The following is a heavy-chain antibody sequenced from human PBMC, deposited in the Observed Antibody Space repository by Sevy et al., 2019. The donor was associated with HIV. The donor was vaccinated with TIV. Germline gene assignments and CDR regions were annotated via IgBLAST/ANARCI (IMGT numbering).Heavy chain of an antibody. V-gene: IGHV3-7*01. CDR3: AKQANWALDY. CDR1: GFTFSSFW. CDR2: IKQDGSEK. D-gene: IGHD3-16*01. J-gene: IGHJ4*02. Sequence: GGSLRLSCAVSGFTFSSFWMSWVRQAPGKGLEWVANIKQDGSEKYYVDSVKGRFTISRENAKNSLYLQMNSLRAEDAAMYSCAKQANWALDYWGQGTLVTVSS.